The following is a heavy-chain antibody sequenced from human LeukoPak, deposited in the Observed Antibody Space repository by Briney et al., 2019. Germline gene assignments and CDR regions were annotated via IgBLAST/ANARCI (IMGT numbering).Heavy chain of an antibody. CDR3: ARQLWLHPFDY. CDR1: GYTFTSYY. CDR2: INPSGGST. J-gene: IGHJ4*02. D-gene: IGHD5-18*01. Sequence: ASVKVSCKASGYTFTSYYMHWVRQALGQGLEWMGIINPSGGSTSYAQKFRGRVTMTRDTSTSTVYMELSSLRSEDTAVYYCARQLWLHPFDYWGQGTLVTVSS. V-gene: IGHV1-46*01.